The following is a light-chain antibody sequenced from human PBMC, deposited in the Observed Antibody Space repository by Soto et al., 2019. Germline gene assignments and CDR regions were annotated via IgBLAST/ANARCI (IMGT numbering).Light chain of an antibody. J-gene: IGKJ1*01. CDR1: QSISSY. CDR3: QQYNTYRRT. CDR2: KAS. V-gene: IGKV1-5*03. Sequence: DIQMTQSPSTLSASVGDRVTITCRASQSISSYLAWYQQKPGKAPKLLIYKASNLESGVPSRFSGSGSGTEFTLTISSLQPDDFATYYCQQYNTYRRTFGQGTKVEIK.